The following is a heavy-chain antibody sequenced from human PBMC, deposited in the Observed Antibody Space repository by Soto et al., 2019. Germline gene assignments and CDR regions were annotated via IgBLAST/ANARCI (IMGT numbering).Heavy chain of an antibody. V-gene: IGHV1-3*01. CDR3: AAPRGGSSSGRKHYYYYGMDV. CDR2: INAGNGNT. CDR1: GYTFTSYA. D-gene: IGHD6-6*01. Sequence: ASVKVSCKASGYTFTSYAMHWVRQAPGQRLGWMGWINAGNGNTKYSQKFQGRVTITRDTSASTAYMELSSLRSEDTAVYYCAAPRGGSSSGRKHYYYYGMDVWGQGATVTVSS. J-gene: IGHJ6*02.